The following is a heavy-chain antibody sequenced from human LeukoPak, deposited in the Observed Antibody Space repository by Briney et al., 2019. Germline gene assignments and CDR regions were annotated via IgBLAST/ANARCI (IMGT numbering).Heavy chain of an antibody. CDR1: GFTVSAKY. CDR3: ARWGYCSGGSCSGGFDP. CDR2: IYIGGKT. J-gene: IGHJ5*02. D-gene: IGHD2-15*01. V-gene: IGHV3-66*01. Sequence: GGSLRLSCAASGFTVSAKYMSWVRQAPGKGLEWVSLIYIGGKTDYADSVKGRFTISRDDSKNTLYLQMNSLRAEDTAVYYCARWGYCSGGSCSGGFDPWGQGTLVTVSS.